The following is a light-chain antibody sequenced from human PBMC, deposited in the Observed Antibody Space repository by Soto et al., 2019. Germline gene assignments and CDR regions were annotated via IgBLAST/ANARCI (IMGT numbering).Light chain of an antibody. CDR2: GAS. V-gene: IGKV3-15*01. Sequence: EIVMTQSPSTLSVSPGERATLSCRASQSVSSNLAWYQQKPDQAPRLLIYGASTRATGIPARFSGSGSGTEFTLTISSLQSEDFAVYYCQQYSNWPPYTFGQGTKLEIK. J-gene: IGKJ2*01. CDR3: QQYSNWPPYT. CDR1: QSVSSN.